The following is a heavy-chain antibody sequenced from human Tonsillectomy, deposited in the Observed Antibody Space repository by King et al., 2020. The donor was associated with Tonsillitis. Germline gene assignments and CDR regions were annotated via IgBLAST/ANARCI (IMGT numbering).Heavy chain of an antibody. CDR3: ARGSRLGIYYFAY. J-gene: IGHJ4*02. CDR1: GGSISSSSYY. Sequence: QLQESGPGLVKPSETLSLTCTVSGGSISSSSYYWGWIRQPPGKGLEWIGSIYYSGSTYYNPSLKSRVTMSVDTSNNQFSLKLSSVTAAETAVYYCARGSRLGIYYFAYWGQGTLVTVSS. V-gene: IGHV4-39*01. D-gene: IGHD3-22*01. CDR2: IYYSGST.